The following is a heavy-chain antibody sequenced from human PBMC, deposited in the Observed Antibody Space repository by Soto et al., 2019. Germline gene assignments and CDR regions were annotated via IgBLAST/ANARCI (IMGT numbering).Heavy chain of an antibody. CDR1: GFTFSSYE. Sequence: SGGSLRLSCAASGFTFSSYEMNWVRQAPGKGLEWVSYISSSGSTIYYADSVKGRFTISRDNAKNSLYLQMNSLRAEDTAVYYCARARYSSGWWWDYWGQGTLVTVSS. D-gene: IGHD6-19*01. CDR2: ISSSGSTI. CDR3: ARARYSSGWWWDY. J-gene: IGHJ4*02. V-gene: IGHV3-48*03.